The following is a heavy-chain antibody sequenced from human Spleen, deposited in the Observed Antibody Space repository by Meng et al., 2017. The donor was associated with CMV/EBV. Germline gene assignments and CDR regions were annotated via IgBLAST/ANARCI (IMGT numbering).Heavy chain of an antibody. D-gene: IGHD3-10*01. CDR3: ARGGDYGMDV. Sequence: SETLSLTCTVSGGSISSYYWSWIRQPPGKGLEWIGYIYYSGSTNYNPSLKSRVTMLVDTSENQFSLKLSSVTAADTAVYFCARGGDYGMDVWGQGTTVTVSS. J-gene: IGHJ6*02. CDR2: IYYSGST. V-gene: IGHV4-59*01. CDR1: GGSISSYY.